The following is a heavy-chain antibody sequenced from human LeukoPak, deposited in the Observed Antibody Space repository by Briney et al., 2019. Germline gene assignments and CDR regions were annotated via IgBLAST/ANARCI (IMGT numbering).Heavy chain of an antibody. V-gene: IGHV3-53*01. CDR2: IYSDNT. Sequence: PGGSLRLSCTVSGFTFSSNSMSWVRQAPGKGLEWVSFIYSDNTHYSDSVKGRFTISRDNSKNTLYLQMNSLKASDTAMYYCARVAYYGSGRGYMDVWGKGTTVTISS. J-gene: IGHJ6*03. D-gene: IGHD3-10*01. CDR3: ARVAYYGSGRGYMDV. CDR1: GFTFSSNS.